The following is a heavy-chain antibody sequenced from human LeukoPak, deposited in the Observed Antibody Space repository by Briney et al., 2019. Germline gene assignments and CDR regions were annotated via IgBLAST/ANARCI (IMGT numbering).Heavy chain of an antibody. Sequence: AGGSLRLSCAASGFTFSSYAMSWVRQAPGKGLEWVSAISGSGGSTYYADSVKGRFTISRDNSKNTLYLQMNSLRAEDTAVYYCAKAGSIFGVVHSFDYWGQGTLVTVSS. J-gene: IGHJ4*02. V-gene: IGHV3-23*01. D-gene: IGHD3-3*01. CDR2: ISGSGGST. CDR1: GFTFSSYA. CDR3: AKAGSIFGVVHSFDY.